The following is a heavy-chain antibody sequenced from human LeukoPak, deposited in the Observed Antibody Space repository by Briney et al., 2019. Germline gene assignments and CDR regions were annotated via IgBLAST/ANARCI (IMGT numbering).Heavy chain of an antibody. D-gene: IGHD4-17*01. V-gene: IGHV4-4*07. CDR3: ARGGGYGDYYYYMDV. J-gene: IGHJ6*03. Sequence: PSETLSLTCTVSGGSISSYDWSWILQPAGKGLEGIGRIYTSGSTNYNPSLKSRVTMSVDTSKHQFSLKLSSVTAADTAVYYCARGGGYGDYYYYMDVWGKGTTVTISS. CDR2: IYTSGST. CDR1: GGSISSYD.